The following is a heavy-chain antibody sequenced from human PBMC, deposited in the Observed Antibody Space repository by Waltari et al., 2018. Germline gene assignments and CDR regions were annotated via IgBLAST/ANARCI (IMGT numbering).Heavy chain of an antibody. Sequence: EVQLVESGGGLVKPGGSLRRSCAASGFTFSSYGMNWVRQAPGKGREWVSSISSSSSYIYYADSVKGRFTISRDNAKNSLYLQMNSLRAEDTAVYYCARVLRFLEWLSPPYYYMDVWGKGTTVTISS. CDR3: ARVLRFLEWLSPPYYYMDV. CDR1: GFTFSSYG. J-gene: IGHJ6*03. CDR2: ISSSSSYI. V-gene: IGHV3-21*01. D-gene: IGHD3-3*01.